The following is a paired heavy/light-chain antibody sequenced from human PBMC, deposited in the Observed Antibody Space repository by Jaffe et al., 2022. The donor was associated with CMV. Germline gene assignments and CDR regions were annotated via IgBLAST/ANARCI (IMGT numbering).Heavy chain of an antibody. D-gene: IGHD1-20*01. CDR3: ATKGLYNWNDAFLGYYYMDV. V-gene: IGHV1-24*01. CDR1: GYTLTELS. J-gene: IGHJ6*03. CDR2: FDPEDGET. Sequence: QVQLVQSGAEVKKPGASVKVSCKVSGYTLTELSMHWVRQAPGKGLEWMGGFDPEDGETIYAQKFQGRVTMTEDTSTDTAYMELSSLRSEDTAVYYCATKGLYNWNDAFLGYYYMDVWGKGTTVTVSS.
Light chain of an antibody. Sequence: EIVLTQSPGTLSLSPGERATLSCRASQSVSSSYLAWYQQKPGQAPRLLIYGASSRATGIPDRFSGSGSGTDFTLTISRLEPEDFAVYYCQQYVTFGQGTKLEIK. J-gene: IGKJ2*01. CDR3: QQYVT. V-gene: IGKV3-20*01. CDR1: QSVSSSY. CDR2: GAS.